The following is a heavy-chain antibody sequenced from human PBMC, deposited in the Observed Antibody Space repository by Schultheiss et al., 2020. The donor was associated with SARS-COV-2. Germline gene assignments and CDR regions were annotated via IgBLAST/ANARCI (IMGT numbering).Heavy chain of an antibody. J-gene: IGHJ4*02. Sequence: GGSLRLSCAASGFTFSSYAMSWVRQAPGKGLEWVAVISYDGSNKYYADSVKGRFTISRDNAKNSLYLQMNSLRAEDTAVYYCARGGSYYCLDYWGQGTLVTVSS. CDR2: ISYDGSNK. V-gene: IGHV3-30-3*01. D-gene: IGHD1-26*01. CDR3: ARGGSYYCLDY. CDR1: GFTFSSYA.